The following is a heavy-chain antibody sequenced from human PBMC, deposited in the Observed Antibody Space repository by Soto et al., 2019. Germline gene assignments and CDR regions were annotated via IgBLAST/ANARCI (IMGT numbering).Heavy chain of an antibody. V-gene: IGHV4-59*01. Sequence: PSETLCLTCTVSGGSSSSYDWSWIRQPPGKGLEWIGYIYYSGSTNYNPSLKSRVTISVDTSKNQFSLKLSSVTAADTAVYYCAREGVSSRWYNYYGMDVWGQGPTVTVSS. CDR1: GGSSSSYD. J-gene: IGHJ6*02. D-gene: IGHD6-13*01. CDR2: IYYSGST. CDR3: AREGVSSRWYNYYGMDV.